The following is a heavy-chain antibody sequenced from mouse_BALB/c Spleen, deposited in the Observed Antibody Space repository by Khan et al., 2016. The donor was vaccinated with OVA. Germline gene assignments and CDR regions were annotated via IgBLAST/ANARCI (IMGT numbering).Heavy chain of an antibody. CDR3: ARLLPSYFDY. D-gene: IGHD1-1*01. CDR1: GFPFSSYG. CDR2: ISSSSSYT. Sequence: VELVESGGDLVKPGGSLILSCAASGFPFSSYGMSWVRQTPDKRLEWVATISSSSSYTYYPDSVKGRFTISRDNAKNTLYLQMSSLKSEDTAMYYCARLLPSYFDYWGQGTTLTVAS. J-gene: IGHJ2*01. V-gene: IGHV5-6*02.